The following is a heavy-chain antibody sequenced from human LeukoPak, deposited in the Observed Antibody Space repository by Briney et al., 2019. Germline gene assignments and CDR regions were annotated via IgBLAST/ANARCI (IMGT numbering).Heavy chain of an antibody. D-gene: IGHD4-17*01. CDR3: ARVDDYGDYVWFDP. Sequence: WETLSLTCTVSGGSISSYYWSWIRQPPGKGLEWIGYIYYSGSTNYNPSLKSRATISVDTSKNQYSLKLSSVTAADTAVYYCARVDDYGDYVWFDPWGQGTLVTVSS. V-gene: IGHV4-59*01. CDR2: IYYSGST. CDR1: GGSISSYY. J-gene: IGHJ5*02.